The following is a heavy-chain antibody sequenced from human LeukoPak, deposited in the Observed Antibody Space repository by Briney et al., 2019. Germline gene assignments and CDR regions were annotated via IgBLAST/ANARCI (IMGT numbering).Heavy chain of an antibody. Sequence: GGSLRLSCAASGFSFSRYEMNWVRQAPGKGLEWISYISTSGRTIYYADSVKGRFTISRDNAKNPLYLQMSSLRAEDTAVYYCASYIVGPTLDYWGQGTLVTVSS. CDR3: ASYIVGPTLDY. V-gene: IGHV3-48*03. J-gene: IGHJ4*02. D-gene: IGHD1-26*01. CDR2: ISTSGRTI. CDR1: GFSFSRYE.